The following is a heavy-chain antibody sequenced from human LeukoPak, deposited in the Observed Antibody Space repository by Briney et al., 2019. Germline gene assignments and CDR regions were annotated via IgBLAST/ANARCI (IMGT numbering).Heavy chain of an antibody. D-gene: IGHD4-11*01. J-gene: IGHJ4*02. V-gene: IGHV4-39*01. CDR1: GDSINSSNIYY. CDR3: ARHGGTRVTLVEVFYFDY. Sequence: SETLSLTCSVSGDSINSSNIYYWGWIRQPPEKGLEWIGSIYYTGGTYYSPSLKSRVTISVDTSKNQFSLKLSSVTAADTAVYYCARHGGTRVTLVEVFYFDYWGQGTLVTVSS. CDR2: IYYTGGT.